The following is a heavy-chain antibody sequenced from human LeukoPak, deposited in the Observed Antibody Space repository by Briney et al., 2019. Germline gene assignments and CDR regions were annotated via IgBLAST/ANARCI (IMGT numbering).Heavy chain of an antibody. J-gene: IGHJ4*02. CDR2: IYPGDSDT. V-gene: IGHV5-51*01. CDR3: AKLRDGRAFGAIDY. Sequence: GESLKISCKGSGYSFANYWIGWVRHMPGEGLEWMGIIYPGDSDTRYSPSFQAQVTISADKSITTAYLQWSNLRASDTAMYFCAKLRDGRAFGAIDYWGQGTLVTVSS. D-gene: IGHD3-10*01. CDR1: GYSFANYW.